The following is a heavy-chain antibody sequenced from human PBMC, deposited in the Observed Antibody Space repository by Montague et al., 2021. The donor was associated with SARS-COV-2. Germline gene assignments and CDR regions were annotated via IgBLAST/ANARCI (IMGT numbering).Heavy chain of an antibody. V-gene: IGHV6-1*01. J-gene: IGHJ4*02. CDR2: YN. D-gene: IGHD6-6*01. Sequence: YNDYAVSMQSRVTINPDTSKNQFSLHVNSVTPEDTAVYYCARDSEYSSDYWGQGLLVTVSS. CDR3: ARDSEYSSDY.